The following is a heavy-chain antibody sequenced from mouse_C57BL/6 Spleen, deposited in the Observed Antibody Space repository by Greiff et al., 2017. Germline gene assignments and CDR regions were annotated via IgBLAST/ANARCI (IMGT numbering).Heavy chain of an antibody. CDR3: TRSRTGYAMDY. CDR1: GYTFTDYE. D-gene: IGHD4-1*01. CDR2: IDPETGGT. Sequence: QVQLKESGAELVRPGASVTLSCKASGYTFTDYEMHWVKQTPVHGLEWIGAIDPETGGTAYNQKFKGKAILTADKSSSTAYMELRSLTSEDSAVYYCTRSRTGYAMDYWGQGTSVTVSS. J-gene: IGHJ4*01. V-gene: IGHV1-15*01.